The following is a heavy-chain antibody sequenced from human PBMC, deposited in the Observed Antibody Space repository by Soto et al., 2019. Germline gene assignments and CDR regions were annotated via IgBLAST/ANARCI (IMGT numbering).Heavy chain of an antibody. Sequence: QVQLVQSGAEVKKPGASVKVSCKASGYTFTTYTMHWVRQAPGQGLEWMGWINAGNGNTKYSQNFQGRVTITRDTSASPVHMELSSLTSEDTAVYYCARPGGGSGDLGYGMDVWGQGTTVTVSS. D-gene: IGHD4-17*01. CDR2: INAGNGNT. J-gene: IGHJ6*02. CDR1: GYTFTTYT. V-gene: IGHV1-3*01. CDR3: ARPGGGSGDLGYGMDV.